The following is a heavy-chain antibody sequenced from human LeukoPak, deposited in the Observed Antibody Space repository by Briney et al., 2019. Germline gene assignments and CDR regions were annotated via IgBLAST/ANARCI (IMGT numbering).Heavy chain of an antibody. CDR2: LRSGGNDK. J-gene: IGHJ4*02. V-gene: IGHV3-30*02. CDR3: AKVFGDHNLDY. Sequence: PGGSMRLSCAASGFSFSTAVMHWVRQAPGKGLEWVAFLRSGGNDKYYAGSVKGRFTISRDNSKNTLYLQMNSLRAEDTAVYYCAKVFGDHNLDYWGRGTPVTVSS. CDR1: GFSFSTAV. D-gene: IGHD3-10*02.